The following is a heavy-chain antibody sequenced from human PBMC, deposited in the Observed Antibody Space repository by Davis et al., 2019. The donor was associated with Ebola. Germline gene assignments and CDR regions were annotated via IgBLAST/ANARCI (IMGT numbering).Heavy chain of an antibody. D-gene: IGHD3-3*01. J-gene: IGHJ4*02. CDR1: GFTVSSNY. V-gene: IGHV3-66*01. CDR3: ALGAYDFWSAFYY. Sequence: PGGSLRLSCAASGFTVSSNYMSWVRQAPGKRLEWVSVIYSGGSTYYADSVKGRFILSRDNSKNTLYLQMNSLRAEDTALYYCALGAYDFWSAFYYWGPGSLVTVSS. CDR2: IYSGGST.